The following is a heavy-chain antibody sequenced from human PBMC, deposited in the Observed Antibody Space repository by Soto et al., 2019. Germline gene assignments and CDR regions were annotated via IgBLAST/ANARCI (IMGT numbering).Heavy chain of an antibody. CDR2: VSTGGST. CDR1: GFTFSSHA. J-gene: IGHJ4*02. V-gene: IGHV3-23*01. D-gene: IGHD2-15*01. CDR3: AKRRGAGGHFDY. Sequence: LRLSCAASGFTFSSHAMGWVRQGPGKGLEWVAVVSTGGSTHYADSVRGRFTISRDNSKNTLSLQMNSLTAEDTAVYFCAKRRGAGGHFDYWGQGALVTVSS.